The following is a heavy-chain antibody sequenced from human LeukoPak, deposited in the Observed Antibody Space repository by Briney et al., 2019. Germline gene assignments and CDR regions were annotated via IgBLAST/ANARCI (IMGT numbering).Heavy chain of an antibody. Sequence: GASVKVSCKASGYTFTRYGISWVRQAPGQGLEWMGWISGYNGNTKHVQKLQGRVTMTTDTSTSTAYMELRSLRSDDTAVYYCARRIVGATYDAFDSWGQGTMVTV. V-gene: IGHV1-18*01. CDR3: ARRIVGATYDAFDS. CDR2: ISGYNGNT. CDR1: GYTFTRYG. D-gene: IGHD1-26*01. J-gene: IGHJ3*02.